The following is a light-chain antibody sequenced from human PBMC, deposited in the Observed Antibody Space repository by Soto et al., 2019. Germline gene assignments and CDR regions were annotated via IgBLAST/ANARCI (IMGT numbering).Light chain of an antibody. CDR1: SSDIGTYNY. Sequence: QSALTQPASVSGSPGQSITISCTGTSSDIGTYNYVSWYQQHPGKAPKVVIYAVSNRPSGVSNRFSGSKSGNTASLTISGLQAEDEADYYCGSYTSTSTLVFGGGTKVTVL. J-gene: IGLJ3*02. V-gene: IGLV2-14*01. CDR3: GSYTSTSTLV. CDR2: AVS.